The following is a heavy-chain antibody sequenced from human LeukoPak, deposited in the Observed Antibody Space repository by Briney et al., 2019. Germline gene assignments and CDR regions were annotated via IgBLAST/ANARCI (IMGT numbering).Heavy chain of an antibody. CDR2: ISGSGGST. CDR1: GFTFSSYA. Sequence: PGGSLRLSCAASGFTFSSYAMSWVRQAPGKGLEWVSAISGSGGSTYYADSVKGRFTISRDNSKNTLYLQMNSLRAEDTAVYYCARGLSWFGELLWWGQGTLVTVSS. J-gene: IGHJ4*02. V-gene: IGHV3-23*01. D-gene: IGHD3-10*01. CDR3: ARGLSWFGELLW.